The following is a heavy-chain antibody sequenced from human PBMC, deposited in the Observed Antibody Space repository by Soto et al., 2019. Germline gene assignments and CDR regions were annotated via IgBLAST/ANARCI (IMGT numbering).Heavy chain of an antibody. CDR2: INAGNGNT. J-gene: IGHJ3*02. D-gene: IGHD3-22*01. Sequence: ASVKVSCKASGYTFTSYAMHWVRQAPGQRLEWMGWINAGNGNTKYSQKFQGRVTITRDTSASTAYMELSSLRSEDTAVCYCARDNSVTMIVVVIGGAFDIWGQGTMVTVSS. V-gene: IGHV1-3*01. CDR1: GYTFTSYA. CDR3: ARDNSVTMIVVVIGGAFDI.